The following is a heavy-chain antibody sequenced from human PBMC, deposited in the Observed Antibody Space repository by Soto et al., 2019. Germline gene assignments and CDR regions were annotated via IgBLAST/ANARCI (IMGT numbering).Heavy chain of an antibody. CDR1: GGSISSSSYY. Sequence: QLQLQESGPGLVKPSETLSLTCTVSGGSISSSSYYWGWIRQPPGKGLEWIGSIYYSGSTYYNPSLKSRVTISVDTSKKQFSLKLSSVTAADTAVYYCARHESNGLHLWELSFFDYCGQGTLVTVSS. V-gene: IGHV4-39*01. D-gene: IGHD3-16*02. CDR3: ARHESNGLHLWELSFFDY. CDR2: IYYSGST. J-gene: IGHJ4*02.